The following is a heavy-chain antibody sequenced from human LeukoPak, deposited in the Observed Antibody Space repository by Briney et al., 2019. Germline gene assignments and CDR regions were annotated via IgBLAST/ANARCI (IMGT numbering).Heavy chain of an antibody. J-gene: IGHJ4*02. Sequence: ASVKVSCKASGYTFTSYDINLVRQATGQGLEWMGWMNPNSGNTGYAQKFQGRVTMTRNTSISTAYMELSSLRSEDTAVYYCARGPPGGWFGELSYDYWGQGTLVTVSS. CDR3: ARGPPGGWFGELSYDY. V-gene: IGHV1-8*01. CDR1: GYTFTSYD. CDR2: MNPNSGNT. D-gene: IGHD3-10*01.